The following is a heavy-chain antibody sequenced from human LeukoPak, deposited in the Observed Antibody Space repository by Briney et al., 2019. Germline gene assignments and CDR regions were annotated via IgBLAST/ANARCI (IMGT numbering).Heavy chain of an antibody. V-gene: IGHV3-48*01. J-gene: IGHJ4*02. CDR2: ISSGSTTI. D-gene: IGHD6-19*01. Sequence: GGSLRLSCATSGFTLSSYSMNWVRQAPGKGLEWVSYISSGSTTIYYADSVKGRCTISRDNAKNSLYLQMNSLRAEDTAVYYCARDVEQWLVRVYYFDYWGQGTLVTVSS. CDR3: ARDVEQWLVRVYYFDY. CDR1: GFTLSSYS.